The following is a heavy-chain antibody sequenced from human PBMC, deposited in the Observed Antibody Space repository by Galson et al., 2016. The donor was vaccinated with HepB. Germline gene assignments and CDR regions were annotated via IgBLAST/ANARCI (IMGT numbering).Heavy chain of an antibody. CDR1: GYTFTNYG. CDR3: ARGQGVGCGMDV. Sequence: SVKVSCKASGYTFTNYGINWVRQAPGQGLEWMGWTSTYNGNTNSAQKLQGRVTMTTDTSTSTAYMELRSLRSDDTAVYYCARGQGVGCGMDVWGQGTTVTVSS. V-gene: IGHV1-18*01. D-gene: IGHD1-26*01. CDR2: TSTYNGNT. J-gene: IGHJ6*02.